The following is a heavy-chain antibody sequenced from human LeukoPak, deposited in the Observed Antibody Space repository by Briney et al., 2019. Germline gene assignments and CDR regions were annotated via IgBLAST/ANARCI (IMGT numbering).Heavy chain of an antibody. J-gene: IGHJ4*02. CDR3: AKELDYGGNSPFHY. V-gene: IGHV3-30*18. Sequence: GGSLRLSCTASRFNFSDYGMHWVRQAPGKGLELVAVISFDGSNKYYADSVKGRFPIPRDNFKNTLYLQMNSLRTEDTAVYYCAKELDYGGNSPFHYWGQGTLVTVSS. D-gene: IGHD4-23*01. CDR2: ISFDGSNK. CDR1: RFNFSDYG.